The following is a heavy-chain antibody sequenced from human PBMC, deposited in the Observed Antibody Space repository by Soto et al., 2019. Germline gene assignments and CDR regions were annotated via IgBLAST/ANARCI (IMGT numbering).Heavy chain of an antibody. CDR3: ARAPYYYDSSGQNILSAY. Sequence: SAPLAHSCPGAGVSVGGGSCCWSWLRQPPGKGLEWIGYIYYSGSTNYNPSLKSRVTISVDTSKNQFSLKLSSVTAADTAVYYCARAPYYYDSSGQNILSAYLVQGTLVTFSS. V-gene: IGHV4-61*01. J-gene: IGHJ4*02. D-gene: IGHD3-22*01. CDR1: GVSVGGGSCC. CDR2: IYYSGST.